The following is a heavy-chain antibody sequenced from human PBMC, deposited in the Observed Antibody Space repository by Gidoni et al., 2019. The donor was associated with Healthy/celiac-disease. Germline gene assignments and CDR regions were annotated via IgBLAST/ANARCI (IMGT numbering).Heavy chain of an antibody. J-gene: IGHJ4*02. CDR2: IRGSGGST. CDR3: AKESYTVGFNY. CDR1: GFTFSSHA. D-gene: IGHD1-26*01. V-gene: IGHV3-23*01. Sequence: EVQLFESGGGLVQPGGSLRLSCAASGFTFSSHAMSWVRQAPGKGLEWGSAIRGSGGSTYYADSGKGRFTISRDNSKNTLYLQMNSLRAEDTAVYYCAKESYTVGFNYWGQGTLVTVSS.